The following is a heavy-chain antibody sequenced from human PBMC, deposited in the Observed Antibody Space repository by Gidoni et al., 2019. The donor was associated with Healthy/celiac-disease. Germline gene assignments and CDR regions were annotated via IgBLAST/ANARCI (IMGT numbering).Heavy chain of an antibody. V-gene: IGHV3-23*01. CDR3: AKRPLPGGVMRGGGR. D-gene: IGHD3-16*01. CDR2: ISGSGGST. CDR1: GFTFSSYA. J-gene: IGHJ4*02. Sequence: EVQLLESGGGLVQPGGSLRLSCAASGFTFSSYALSWVRQAPGKGLEWVSAISGSGGSTYYADSVKGRFTISRDNSKNTLYLQMNSLRAEDTAVYYCAKRPLPGGVMRGGGRWGQGTLVTVSS.